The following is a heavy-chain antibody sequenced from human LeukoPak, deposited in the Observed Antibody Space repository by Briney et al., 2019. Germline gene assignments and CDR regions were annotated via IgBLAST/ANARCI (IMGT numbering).Heavy chain of an antibody. CDR1: GFTFSSYG. CDR3: AREPCGRDCYSILYYFDY. Sequence: PEGSLRLSCAASGFTFSSYGMHWVRQAPGKGLEWVAVIWYDGSNKYYAVSVKGRFTISRDNSKNTLYLQMNSLRAEDTAVYYCAREPCGRDCYSILYYFDYWGQGTLVTVSS. V-gene: IGHV3-33*01. CDR2: IWYDGSNK. J-gene: IGHJ4*02. D-gene: IGHD2-21*02.